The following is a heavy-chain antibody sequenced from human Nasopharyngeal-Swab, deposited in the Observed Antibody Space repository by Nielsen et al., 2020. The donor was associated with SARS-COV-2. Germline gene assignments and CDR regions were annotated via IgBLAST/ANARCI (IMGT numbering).Heavy chain of an antibody. V-gene: IGHV3-30-3*01. CDR1: GFTFSSYA. D-gene: IGHD5-18*01. J-gene: IGHJ4*02. CDR2: ISYDGYNK. CDR3: ARVMSGSYVSPFDY. Sequence: GESLKISCAASGFTFSSYAMHWVRQAPGKGLERVAVISYDGYNKYYADSVKGRFTISRDNSKNTLSLQMNSLRAEDTAVYHCARVMSGSYVSPFDYWGQGTLVTVSS.